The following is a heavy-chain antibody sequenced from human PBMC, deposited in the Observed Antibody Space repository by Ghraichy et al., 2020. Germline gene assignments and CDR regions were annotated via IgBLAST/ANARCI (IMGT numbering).Heavy chain of an antibody. CDR1: GFSLSNATMG. V-gene: IGHV2-26*01. CDR3: ARRNVVVSAAHWYFDL. Sequence: SGPTLVKPTETLTLTCTVSGFSLSNATMGVSWIRQPPGKALEWLALIFSNDERSYSTSLKSRLTISKDTSKSQVVLTMTNMDPVDTATYYCARRNVVVSAAHWYFDLWGRGTLVTVSS. D-gene: IGHD2-2*01. CDR2: IFSNDER. J-gene: IGHJ2*01.